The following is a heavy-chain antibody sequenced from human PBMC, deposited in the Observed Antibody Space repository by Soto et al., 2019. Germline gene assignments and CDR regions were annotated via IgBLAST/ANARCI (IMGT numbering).Heavy chain of an antibody. V-gene: IGHV4-59*01. Sequence: SETRSLTCTVAGGSISAFYWSWIRQPPGKGLEWIGYIYYSGSTNYNPSLKSRVTISVDTSKNQFSLNLRSMSPADTAVYYCARVGGLAARTFDYWGPGTLVTVSS. J-gene: IGHJ4*02. D-gene: IGHD6-6*01. CDR3: ARVGGLAARTFDY. CDR1: GGSISAFY. CDR2: IYYSGST.